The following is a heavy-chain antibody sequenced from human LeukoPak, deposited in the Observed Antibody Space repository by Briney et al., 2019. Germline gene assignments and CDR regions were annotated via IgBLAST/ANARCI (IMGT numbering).Heavy chain of an antibody. Sequence: GGSLRLSCAASGFTFSSYWMSWVRQAPGKWLEWVANINRDGSEKYYVDSVKGRFTISRDNAKNSLYLQMNSLRAEDTALYYCARDGDILTGYYSDYWGQGTLVTVSS. CDR1: GFTFSSYW. CDR3: ARDGDILTGYYSDY. J-gene: IGHJ4*02. CDR2: INRDGSEK. V-gene: IGHV3-7*01. D-gene: IGHD3-9*01.